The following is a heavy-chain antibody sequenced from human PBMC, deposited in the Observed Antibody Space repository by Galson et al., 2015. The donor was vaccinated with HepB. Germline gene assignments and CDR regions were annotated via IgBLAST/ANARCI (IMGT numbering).Heavy chain of an antibody. D-gene: IGHD3-10*01. CDR3: ARDAGRYRGVTAY. J-gene: IGHJ4*02. CDR2: INAGNGNT. CDR1: GYTFTSYA. Sequence: SVKVSCKASGYTFTSYAMHWVRQAPGQGLEWMGWINAGNGNTKYSQKLQGRVTITRDTSTSTGYMELSSLRSEDTAVYYCARDAGRYRGVTAYWGQGTLVTVSS. V-gene: IGHV1-3*01.